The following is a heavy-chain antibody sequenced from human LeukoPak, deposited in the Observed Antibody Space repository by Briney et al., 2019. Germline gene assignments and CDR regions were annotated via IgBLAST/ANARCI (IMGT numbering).Heavy chain of an antibody. Sequence: GGSLRLSCAASGFTFSSYAMSWVRQAPGKGLEWVSAISGSGGSTYYADSVKGRFTISRDNAKNSLYLQMNSLRAEDTAVYYCARPDDSSGYSMYFDYWGQGTLVTVSS. CDR2: ISGSGGST. V-gene: IGHV3-23*01. D-gene: IGHD3-22*01. CDR3: ARPDDSSGYSMYFDY. J-gene: IGHJ4*02. CDR1: GFTFSSYA.